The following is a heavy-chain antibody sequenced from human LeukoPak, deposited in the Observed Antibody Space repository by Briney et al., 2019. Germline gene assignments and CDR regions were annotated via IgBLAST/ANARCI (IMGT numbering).Heavy chain of an antibody. CDR3: AKDAYSGFSSSYNMDS. J-gene: IGHJ4*02. CDR1: GYTVTGHY. D-gene: IGHD5-18*01. V-gene: IGHV1-2*02. CDR2: INPNSGGT. Sequence: AAVKVSCKASGYTVTGHYLHWVRQAPGQGLEWMGWINPNSGGTNYAQKFQGRVTMTRDTSINTAYMELNGLTSDDTAMYYCAKDAYSGFSSSYNMDSWGQGTLVTVSS.